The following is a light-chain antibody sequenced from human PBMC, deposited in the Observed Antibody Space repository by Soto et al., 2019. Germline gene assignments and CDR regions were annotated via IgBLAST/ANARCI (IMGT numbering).Light chain of an antibody. V-gene: IGKV3D-20*01. CDR3: QQYGSSPPYT. CDR2: DAS. CDR1: QSVSNSY. J-gene: IGKJ2*01. Sequence: EIVLTQSPATLSLSPGERATLSCGASQSVSNSYLAWYQQKPGLAPRLLIYDASSRATGIPDRFSGSGSGTDFTLTISRLEPEDFAVYYCQQYGSSPPYTFGQGTKREIK.